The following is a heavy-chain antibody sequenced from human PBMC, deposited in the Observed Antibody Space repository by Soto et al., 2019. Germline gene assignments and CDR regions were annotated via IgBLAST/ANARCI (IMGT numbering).Heavy chain of an antibody. D-gene: IGHD2-15*01. CDR3: ALELGYCSGGSCGLDAFDI. CDR2: IIPIFGTA. J-gene: IGHJ3*02. Sequence: SVKVSCKASGGTFSSYAISWVRQAPGQGLEWMGGIIPIFGTANYAQKFQGRVTITADESTSTAYMELSSLRSEDTAVYYCALELGYCSGGSCGLDAFDIWGQGTMVTVSS. V-gene: IGHV1-69*13. CDR1: GGTFSSYA.